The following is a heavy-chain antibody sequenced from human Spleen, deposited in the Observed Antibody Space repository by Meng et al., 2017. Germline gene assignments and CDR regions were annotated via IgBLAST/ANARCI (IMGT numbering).Heavy chain of an antibody. D-gene: IGHD3-22*01. Sequence: SETLSLTCAVYGGSFSGYYWSWIRQPPGKGLEWIGEINHSGSTNYNPSLKSRVTISVDTSKNQFSLKLSSVTAADTAVYYCARGSRTNYYYDSSGYYFGYWGQGTLVTVSS. J-gene: IGHJ4*02. CDR2: INHSGST. CDR3: ARGSRTNYYYDSSGYYFGY. CDR1: GGSFSGYY. V-gene: IGHV4-34*01.